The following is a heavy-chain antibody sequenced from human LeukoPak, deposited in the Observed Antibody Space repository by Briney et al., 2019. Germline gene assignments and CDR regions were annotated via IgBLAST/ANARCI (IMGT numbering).Heavy chain of an antibody. CDR1: GFTFNRYS. J-gene: IGHJ5*02. Sequence: GGSLRLSCAASGFTFNRYSMAWVRQAPGKGLEWVSLISRTSEAIFYADSVKGRFTISRDNAKNSLYLQMNGLRAEDTAAYYCARGATDTTRWFDPWGQGTLVTVSS. V-gene: IGHV3-21*01. CDR2: ISRTSEAI. D-gene: IGHD1-7*01. CDR3: ARGATDTTRWFDP.